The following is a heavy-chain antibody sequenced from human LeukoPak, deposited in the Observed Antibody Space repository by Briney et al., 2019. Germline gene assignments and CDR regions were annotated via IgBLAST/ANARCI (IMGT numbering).Heavy chain of an antibody. CDR3: AKDARPGGGSWQIGPNWFDP. Sequence: GGSLRLSCAASGFTFDDYAMHWVRQAPGKGLEWVSLISGDGGSTYYADSVKGRYTISRDNSKNSLYLQMNSLRTEDTALYYCAKDARPGGGSWQIGPNWFDPWGQGTLVTVSS. J-gene: IGHJ5*02. CDR1: GFTFDDYA. D-gene: IGHD6-13*01. CDR2: ISGDGGST. V-gene: IGHV3-43*02.